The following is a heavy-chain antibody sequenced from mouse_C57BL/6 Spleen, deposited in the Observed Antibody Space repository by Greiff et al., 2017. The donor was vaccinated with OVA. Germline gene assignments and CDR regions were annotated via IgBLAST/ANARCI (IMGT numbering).Heavy chain of an antibody. CDR2: ISSGSSTI. Sequence: EVKLMESGGGLVKPGGSLKLSCAASGFTFSDYGMHWVRQAPETGLEWVAYISSGSSTIYYADTVKGRFPISRDNAKNTLFLQMTSLRSEDTAMYYCARCGSSRYWYFDVWGTGTTVTVSS. CDR3: ARCGSSRYWYFDV. D-gene: IGHD1-1*01. V-gene: IGHV5-17*01. CDR1: GFTFSDYG. J-gene: IGHJ1*03.